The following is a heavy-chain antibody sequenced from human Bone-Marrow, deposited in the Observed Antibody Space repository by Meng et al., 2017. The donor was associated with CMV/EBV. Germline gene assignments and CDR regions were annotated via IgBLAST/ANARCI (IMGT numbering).Heavy chain of an antibody. CDR1: GYTFTGYY. V-gene: IGHV1-2*02. CDR2: INPNTGVT. Sequence: SCKASGYTFTGYYIHWVRQAPGQSLGWMGCINPNTGVTNYAQKFQGRVTMTRDTSITTAYMELNRLRSDDTAMYYCARAPASDRFDFWGQGTLVTVSS. CDR3: ARAPASDRFDF. J-gene: IGHJ4*02. D-gene: IGHD2-2*01.